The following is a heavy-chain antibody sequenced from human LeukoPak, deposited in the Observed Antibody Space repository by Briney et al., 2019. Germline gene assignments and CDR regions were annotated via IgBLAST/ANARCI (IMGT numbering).Heavy chain of an antibody. CDR3: AKDNYGGIFAS. V-gene: IGHV3-23*01. CDR1: GFTFSAYG. CDR2: ISDTVRDT. J-gene: IGHJ4*02. Sequence: GESLRLSCAASGFTFSAYGMSWVRQAPGKGLQWVSHISDTVRDTWYANSVKGRFIISRDNSRDTVYLQMSSLRPEDTALYFCAKDNYGGIFASWGQGTLVTVSS. D-gene: IGHD4-17*01.